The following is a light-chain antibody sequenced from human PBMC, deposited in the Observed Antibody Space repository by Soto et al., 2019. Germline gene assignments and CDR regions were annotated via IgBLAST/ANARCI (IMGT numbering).Light chain of an antibody. CDR3: QQYGSSPIT. CDR2: ETS. Sequence: EIVLTQSPATLSLSPGERATLSCGASQSVRSRYLAWYQQRPGLAPRLLIYETSTRATGIPDRFSGSGSGTDFTLTISRLEPEDFAVYYCQQYGSSPITFGHGTRLDIK. CDR1: QSVRSRY. V-gene: IGKV3D-20*01. J-gene: IGKJ5*01.